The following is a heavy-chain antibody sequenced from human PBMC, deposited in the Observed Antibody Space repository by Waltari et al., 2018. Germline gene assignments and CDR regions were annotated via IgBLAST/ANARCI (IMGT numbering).Heavy chain of an antibody. J-gene: IGHJ2*01. CDR3: ARGARRTTVTTGWWYFDL. CDR2: SNSDGSRT. Sequence: EVQLVESGGGLVQPGGSLRLSCAASGFTYSMYWMHWVRQDPGKGLVWVSRSNSDGSRTSDADSVKGRFTISKDNAKNTVYLQMNSLRAEDTAIYYCARGARRTTVTTGWWYFDLWGRGTLVTVSS. CDR1: GFTYSMYW. D-gene: IGHD4-17*01. V-gene: IGHV3-74*01.